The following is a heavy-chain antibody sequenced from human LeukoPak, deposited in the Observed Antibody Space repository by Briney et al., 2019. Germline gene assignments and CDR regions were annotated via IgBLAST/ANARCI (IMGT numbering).Heavy chain of an antibody. J-gene: IGHJ4*02. V-gene: IGHV3-30-3*01. CDR2: ISYDGSNK. CDR3: ARDNPRYGSGSYPTFDY. D-gene: IGHD3-10*01. Sequence: PGGSLRLSCAASGFTVSNNYMSWVRQAPGKGLEWVAVISYDGSNKYYADSVKGRFTISRDNSKNTLYLQMNSLRAEDTAVYYCARDNPRYGSGSYPTFDYWGQGTLVTVSS. CDR1: GFTVSNNY.